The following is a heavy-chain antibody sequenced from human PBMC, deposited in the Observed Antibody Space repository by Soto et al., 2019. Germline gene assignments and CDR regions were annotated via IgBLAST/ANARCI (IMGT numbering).Heavy chain of an antibody. CDR1: GFNVSSNY. V-gene: IGHV3-53*04. CDR2: MYSGGST. CDR3: AKGRGGSGSLTPRVDF. Sequence: EVHMVESGGGLVQPGGSLRLSCAASGFNVSSNYMSWVRQAPGKGLEWVSVMYSGGSTYYADSVKGRFTISRHNSKNTLYLQMNSLRGEDTALYYCAKGRGGSGSLTPRVDFWGQGTLVTVSS. J-gene: IGHJ4*02. D-gene: IGHD3-10*01.